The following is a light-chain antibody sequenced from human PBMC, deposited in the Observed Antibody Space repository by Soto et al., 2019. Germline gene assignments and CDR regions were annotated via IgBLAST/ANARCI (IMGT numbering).Light chain of an antibody. V-gene: IGLV2-23*02. CDR1: SSDVGSYNL. CDR2: EVN. Sequence: QSALTQPASVSGSPGQSITISCTGSSSDVGSYNLVSWYQQHPGKAPKFIFYEVNKRPSGVSDRFSGSKSGNTASLTISGLLAEDEADHYCCSKTGSITYVFGTGTKVTVL. J-gene: IGLJ1*01. CDR3: CSKTGSITYV.